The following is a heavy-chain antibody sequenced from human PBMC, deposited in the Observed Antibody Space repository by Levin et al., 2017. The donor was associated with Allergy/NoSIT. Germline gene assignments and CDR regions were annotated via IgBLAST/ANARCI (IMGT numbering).Heavy chain of an antibody. Sequence: SVKVSCKASGGTFSSYAISWVRQAPGQGLEWMGRIIPILGIANYAQKFQGRVTITADKSTSTAYMELSSLRSEDTAVYYCARAPYLEIQLWLRGEYYFDYWGQGTLVTVSS. CDR1: GGTFSSYA. CDR3: ARAPYLEIQLWLRGEYYFDY. J-gene: IGHJ4*02. V-gene: IGHV1-69*04. CDR2: IIPILGIA. D-gene: IGHD5-18*01.